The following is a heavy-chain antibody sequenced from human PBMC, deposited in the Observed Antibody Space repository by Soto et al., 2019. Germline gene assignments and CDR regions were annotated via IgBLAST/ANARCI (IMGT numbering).Heavy chain of an antibody. Sequence: PSETLSLTCTVSGGSISSGGYYWSWIRQHPGKGLEWIGYIYYSGSTYYNPSLKSRVTISVGTSKNQFSLKLSSVTAADTAVYYCARARGSYYWFDPWGQGTLVTVSS. CDR2: IYYSGST. CDR1: GGSISSGGYY. D-gene: IGHD1-26*01. CDR3: ARARGSYYWFDP. J-gene: IGHJ5*02. V-gene: IGHV4-31*03.